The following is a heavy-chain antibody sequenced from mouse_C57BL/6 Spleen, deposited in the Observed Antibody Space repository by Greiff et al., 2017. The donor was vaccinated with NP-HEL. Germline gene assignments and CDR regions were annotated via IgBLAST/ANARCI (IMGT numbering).Heavy chain of an antibody. CDR2: ISDGGSYT. CDR3: AREADGSSPYYFDY. Sequence: EVQVVESGGGLVKPGGSLKLSCAASGFTFSSYAMSWVRQTPEKRLEWVATISDGGSYTYYPDNVKGRFTISRDNAKNNLYLQMSHLKSEDTAMYYCAREADGSSPYYFDYWGQGTTLTVSS. D-gene: IGHD1-1*01. J-gene: IGHJ2*01. V-gene: IGHV5-4*01. CDR1: GFTFSSYA.